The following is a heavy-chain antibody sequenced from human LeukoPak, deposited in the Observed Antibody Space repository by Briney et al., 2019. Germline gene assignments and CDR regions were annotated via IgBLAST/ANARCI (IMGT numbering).Heavy chain of an antibody. CDR1: GYTFTSYD. J-gene: IGHJ4*02. CDR2: VSPNSGNT. Sequence: ASVKVSCKTSGYTFTSYDINWVRQAPGQGFEWMGWVSPNSGNTGYAQKFQGRLTITRNTSSKTAYMELSSLRSEDTAVYYCARMPPGGNSPPDYWGQGTLVTVSS. V-gene: IGHV1-8*03. CDR3: ARMPPGGNSPPDY. D-gene: IGHD2/OR15-2a*01.